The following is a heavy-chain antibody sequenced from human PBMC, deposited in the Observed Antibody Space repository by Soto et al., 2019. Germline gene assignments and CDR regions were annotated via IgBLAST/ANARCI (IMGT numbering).Heavy chain of an antibody. V-gene: IGHV4-59*07. J-gene: IGHJ4*02. D-gene: IGHD4-4*01. Sequence: PSDTLSLTCNVSGGSFSPNYLSWIRQPPGKGLEWVGYIYYGGTTSYNPSLKSRVTISVDTSKNHFSLNLSSVTAADTAVYYCARRYGYSYDYWGEGTMSTVSS. CDR3: ARRYGYSYDY. CDR1: GGSFSPNY. CDR2: IYYGGTT.